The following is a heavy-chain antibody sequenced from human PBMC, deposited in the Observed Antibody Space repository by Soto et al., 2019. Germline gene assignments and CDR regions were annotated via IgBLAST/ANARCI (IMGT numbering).Heavy chain of an antibody. CDR3: ARGGTVVNGFDY. V-gene: IGHV4-59*01. J-gene: IGHJ4*02. D-gene: IGHD4-17*01. CDR1: GGSISSYY. Sequence: QVQLQESGPGLVKPSETLSLTCTVSGGSISSYYWSWIRQPPGKGLEWIGYIYYTGATNSNPSRKGRVTISVDTSKNQFSLKLASVTAADTAVYYCARGGTVVNGFDYWGQGTLVTVSS. CDR2: IYYTGAT.